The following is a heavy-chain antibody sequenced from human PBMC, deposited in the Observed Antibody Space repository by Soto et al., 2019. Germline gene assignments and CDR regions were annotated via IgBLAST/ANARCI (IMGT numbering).Heavy chain of an antibody. Sequence: VQLVESGGGLVQPGRSLRLSCVASGFTFDDYAMHWVRQAPGKGLEWVSGISWNSGTLGYVDSVKGRFTISRDNAKNSLYLQMNSLRPEDTALYFCAKGTGGYDPSDYWGQGTLVTVSS. CDR2: ISWNSGTL. CDR3: AKGTGGYDPSDY. J-gene: IGHJ4*02. V-gene: IGHV3-9*01. CDR1: GFTFDDYA. D-gene: IGHD5-12*01.